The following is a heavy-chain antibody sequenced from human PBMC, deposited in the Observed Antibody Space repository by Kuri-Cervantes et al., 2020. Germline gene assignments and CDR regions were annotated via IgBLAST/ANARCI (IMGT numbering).Heavy chain of an antibody. V-gene: IGHV1-8*01. D-gene: IGHD1-1*01. CDR3: ARGPVYRATGYSYYCMDV. Sequence: ASVKVSCKASGYTFTSYDINWVRQAPGQGPEWMGWMNPNSGDTGYAQKFQGRVTMTRDTSISTAYMVLSSLESDDTAVYFCARGPVYRATGYSYYCMDVWGKGTTVTVSS. J-gene: IGHJ6*03. CDR2: MNPNSGDT. CDR1: GYTFTSYD.